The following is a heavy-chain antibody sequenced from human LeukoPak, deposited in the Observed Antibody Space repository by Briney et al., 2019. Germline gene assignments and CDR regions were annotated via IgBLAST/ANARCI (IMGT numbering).Heavy chain of an antibody. V-gene: IGHV3-33*01. CDR1: GFTFSSYG. CDR2: IWYDGSNK. Sequence: GRSLRLSCAASGFTFSSYGMHWVRQAPGKGLEWVAVIWYDGSNKYYADSVKGRVTISRDNSKTTLYLQMNSLRAEDTAVYYCARDLTVTTGRYYYGMDVWGQGTTVTVSS. CDR3: ARDLTVTTGRYYYGMDV. D-gene: IGHD4-17*01. J-gene: IGHJ6*02.